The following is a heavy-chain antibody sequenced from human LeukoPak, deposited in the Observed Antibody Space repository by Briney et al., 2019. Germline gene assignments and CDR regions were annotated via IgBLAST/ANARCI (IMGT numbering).Heavy chain of an antibody. D-gene: IGHD3-22*01. CDR3: ARHPQPAYYDGTNGASDF. J-gene: IGHJ4*02. Sequence: SETLSLTCTVSGASIRSYYWSWIRQPPGKGLEWIGFVYYTGSTNYNPSLKSRVTISVDTSKDQFSLKLDSVTPADTAVYYCARHPQPAYYDGTNGASDFWGQGTLVTVSS. CDR1: GASIRSYY. V-gene: IGHV4-59*08. CDR2: VYYTGST.